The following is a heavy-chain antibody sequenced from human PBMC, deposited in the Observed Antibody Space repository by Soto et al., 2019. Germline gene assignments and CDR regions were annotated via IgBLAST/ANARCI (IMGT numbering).Heavy chain of an antibody. CDR1: GYSFTSYW. J-gene: IGHJ6*02. Sequence: GESLKISCKGSGYSFTSYWIGWVRQMPGKGLEWMGIIYPGDSDTRYSPSFQGQVTISADKSISTAYLQWSSLKASDTAMYYCSRRGLFSYPTDGMDVWGQGTMVTVSS. V-gene: IGHV5-51*01. CDR3: SRRGLFSYPTDGMDV. D-gene: IGHD2-21*01. CDR2: IYPGDSDT.